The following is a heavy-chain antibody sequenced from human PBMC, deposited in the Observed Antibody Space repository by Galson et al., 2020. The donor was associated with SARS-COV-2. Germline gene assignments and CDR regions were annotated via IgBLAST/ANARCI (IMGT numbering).Heavy chain of an antibody. CDR3: ARDVSHYDRSGFYWNY. CDR2: IEQDGSDQ. CDR1: GFTFNLYW. V-gene: IGHV3-7*03. J-gene: IGHJ4*02. Sequence: GESLKISCAASGFTFNLYWMSWVRQAPGKGLEWVANIEQDGSDQYYVDSVKGRFTISRDNAKNSLYLQMNSLRAEDTAMYYCARDVSHYDRSGFYWNYWGQGTLVTVSS. D-gene: IGHD3-22*01.